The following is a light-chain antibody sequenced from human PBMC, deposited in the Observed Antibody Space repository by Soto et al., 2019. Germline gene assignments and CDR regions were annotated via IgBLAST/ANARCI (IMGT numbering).Light chain of an antibody. CDR3: QQYSGYPFT. CDR2: KES. V-gene: IGKV1-5*03. Sequence: DIQMTQSPSTLSASVGDRVTITCRASQSISSWLAWYQQKPGKTPKLLIYKESSLESAVPSRFSGSGSGTEFTLTISSLQPDDFATYFCQQYSGYPFTFGPGTKVDIK. CDR1: QSISSW. J-gene: IGKJ3*01.